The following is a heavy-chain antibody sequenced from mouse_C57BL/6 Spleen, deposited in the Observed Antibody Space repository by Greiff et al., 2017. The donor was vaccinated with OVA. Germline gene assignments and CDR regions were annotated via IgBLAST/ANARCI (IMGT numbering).Heavy chain of an antibody. CDR1: GYTFTDYY. J-gene: IGHJ4*01. CDR2: IYPDNGGT. CDR3: ARSYYGGYYYAMDY. V-gene: IGHV1-26*01. D-gene: IGHD1-1*01. Sequence: EVQLQQSGAELVKPGASVKISCKASGYTFTDYYMHWVKQSPGKSLEWIGDIYPDNGGTSYNQKFKGKATLTADKSSSTAYMELRSLTSEDSAVYYCARSYYGGYYYAMDYWGQGTSVTVSS.